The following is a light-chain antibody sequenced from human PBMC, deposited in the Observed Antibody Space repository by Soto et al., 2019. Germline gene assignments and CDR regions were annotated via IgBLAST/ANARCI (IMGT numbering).Light chain of an antibody. V-gene: IGKV1-5*03. CDR3: QQYNSYWT. CDR1: RSISSW. J-gene: IGKJ1*01. CDR2: QAS. Sequence: DIQMTQSPSTLSASVGDRVTITCRASRSISSWLALYQQKPGKAPKVLIYQASSLESGVPSRFSGSGSGTEFTLTISSLQPDDFATYYCQQYNSYWTFGQGTKVDIK.